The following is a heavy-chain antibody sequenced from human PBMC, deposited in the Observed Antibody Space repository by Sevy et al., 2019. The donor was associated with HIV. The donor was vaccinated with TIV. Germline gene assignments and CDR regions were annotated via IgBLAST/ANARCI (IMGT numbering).Heavy chain of an antibody. J-gene: IGHJ4*02. CDR1: GYTFTSYG. V-gene: IGHV1-18*01. CDR2: ISAYNGNT. Sequence: ASVTVSCKASGYTFTSYGISWVRQAPGQGLEWMGWISAYNGNTNYAQKLQGRVTMTTDTSTSTAYMELRSLRSDDTAVYYCARDRPIVVVVAATTIFDYWGQGTLVTVSS. CDR3: ARDRPIVVVVAATTIFDY. D-gene: IGHD2-15*01.